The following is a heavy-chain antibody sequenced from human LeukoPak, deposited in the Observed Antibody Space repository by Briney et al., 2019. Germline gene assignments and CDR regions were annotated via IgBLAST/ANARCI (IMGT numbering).Heavy chain of an antibody. J-gene: IGHJ4*02. CDR1: GFTLSSYV. Sequence: PGGSLRLSCAASGFTLSSYVMSWVRQAPGMGLEWVSAISGSGDSTYYADSVKGRFTISRDNSKNTLYLQMKSLRAEDTAVYYCAKDRAIAVAEDYWGQGTLVTVSS. CDR2: ISGSGDST. V-gene: IGHV3-23*01. D-gene: IGHD6-19*01. CDR3: AKDRAIAVAEDY.